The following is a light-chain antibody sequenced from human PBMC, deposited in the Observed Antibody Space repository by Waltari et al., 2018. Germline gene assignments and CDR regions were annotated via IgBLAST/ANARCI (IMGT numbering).Light chain of an antibody. Sequence: ETVMMQSPATLSVSPGERVTLSCRASQGVHDNLAWYQQKPGQAPRLLIYGTSTGATGIPARFRGTGSGTDFTLTITSLQSEDSALYYCQQYNRWPPLTFGGGTKVEIK. CDR3: QQYNRWPPLT. J-gene: IGKJ4*01. V-gene: IGKV3-15*01. CDR2: GTS. CDR1: QGVHDN.